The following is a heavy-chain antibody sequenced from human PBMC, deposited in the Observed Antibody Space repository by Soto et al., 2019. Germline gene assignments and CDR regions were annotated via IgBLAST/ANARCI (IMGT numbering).Heavy chain of an antibody. CDR3: ALRTGTWNPLAA. Sequence: QVLLLQPGAEVEKPESSVKVSCKVSGDTTSSYTIGWVRQYPRQGLKWMGNIVPMIGKVDYAQKFRGRLTIPADRSSRTAYMGRITLRPEDPAVYSCALRTGTWNPLAAWGQGTRVTVSS. J-gene: IGHJ4*02. CDR2: IVPMIGKV. D-gene: IGHD1-1*01. CDR1: GDTTSSYT. V-gene: IGHV1-69*02.